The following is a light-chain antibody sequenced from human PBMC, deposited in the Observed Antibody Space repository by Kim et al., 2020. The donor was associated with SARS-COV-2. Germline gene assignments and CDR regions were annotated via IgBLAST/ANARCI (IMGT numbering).Light chain of an antibody. CDR1: QTINNK. Sequence: APGQSATRACRASQTINNKLVWYQHKPGQAPRLLIYDATTRATGVPARFIGCGSETDFTLTISSLQSEDFAVYYCQQSNDWPPLPFGQGTKVDIK. CDR3: QQSNDWPPLP. CDR2: DAT. J-gene: IGKJ1*01. V-gene: IGKV3-15*01.